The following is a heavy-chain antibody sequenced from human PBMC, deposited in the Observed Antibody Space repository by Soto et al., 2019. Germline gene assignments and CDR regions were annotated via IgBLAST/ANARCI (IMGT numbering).Heavy chain of an antibody. CDR2: IKTDGSDT. V-gene: IGHV3-74*01. CDR1: GFTFSSYW. Sequence: EVQLVESGGGLVQPGESLRLSCAASGFTFSSYWMHWVRRAPGQGLVWVSGIKTDGSDTRYAASVKGRFTISRDNAQNTLYLQMTSLRAEDTAVYYCVRDFKDGPNWGQGTRVTVSS. J-gene: IGHJ4*02. D-gene: IGHD2-15*01. CDR3: VRDFKDGPN.